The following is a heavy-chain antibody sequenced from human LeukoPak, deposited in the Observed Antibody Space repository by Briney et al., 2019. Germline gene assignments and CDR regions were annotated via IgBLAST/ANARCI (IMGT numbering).Heavy chain of an antibody. CDR1: GYTFTSYG. Sequence: GASVKVSCKASGYTFTSYGISWVRQAPGQGLEWMGWISAYNGNTNYAQKLQGRVTMTTDTSISTAYMELSRLRSDDTAVYYCARDHSSSWYYYWGQGTLVTVSS. D-gene: IGHD6-13*01. V-gene: IGHV1-18*01. CDR3: ARDHSSSWYYY. J-gene: IGHJ4*02. CDR2: ISAYNGNT.